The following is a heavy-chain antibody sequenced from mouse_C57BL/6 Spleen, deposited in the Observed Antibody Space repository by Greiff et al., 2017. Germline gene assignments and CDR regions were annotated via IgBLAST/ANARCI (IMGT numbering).Heavy chain of an antibody. CDR3: ARHYYGYDEFAY. V-gene: IGHV1-42*01. CDR1: GYSFTGYY. Sequence: VQLQQSGPELVKPGASVKISCKASGYSFTGYYMNWVKQSPEKSLEWIGEINPSTGGTTYNQKFKAKATLTVDKSSSTAYMQLKSLTSEDSAVYYCARHYYGYDEFAYWGQGTLVTVSA. CDR2: INPSTGGT. D-gene: IGHD2-2*01. J-gene: IGHJ3*01.